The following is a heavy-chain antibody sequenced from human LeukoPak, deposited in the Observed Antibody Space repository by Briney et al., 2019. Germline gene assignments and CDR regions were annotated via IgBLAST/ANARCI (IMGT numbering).Heavy chain of an antibody. CDR1: GFTLSSYW. V-gene: IGHV3-7*01. CDR3: ARDPTDYGMDV. Sequence: GGSLGISRATPGFTLSSYWMSWVRQAPGKGLGWGANIKQDGSEKYYVDSVKGRFTISRDNAKNSLYLQMNSLRAEDTAVYYCARDPTDYGMDVWGQGTTVTVSS. CDR2: IKQDGSEK. J-gene: IGHJ6*02.